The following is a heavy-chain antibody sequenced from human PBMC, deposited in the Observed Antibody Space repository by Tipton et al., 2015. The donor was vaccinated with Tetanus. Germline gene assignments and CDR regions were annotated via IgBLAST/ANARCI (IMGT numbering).Heavy chain of an antibody. CDR2: IYYSGST. CDR1: GGSISSYY. CDR3: ARAAYYDSSGCDAFDI. V-gene: IGHV4-59*01. D-gene: IGHD3-22*01. Sequence: TLSLTCTVSGGSISSYYWSWIRQPPGKGLEWIGYIYYSGSTNYNPSLKSRVTISVGTSKNQFSLKLSSVTAADTAVYYCARAAYYDSSGCDAFDIWGQGAMVTVSS. J-gene: IGHJ3*02.